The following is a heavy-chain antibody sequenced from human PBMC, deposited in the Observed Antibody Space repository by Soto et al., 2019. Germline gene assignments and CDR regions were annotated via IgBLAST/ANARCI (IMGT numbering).Heavy chain of an antibody. J-gene: IGHJ6*02. D-gene: IGHD3-16*01. V-gene: IGHV4-39*01. Sequence: SGTLSLNCPIHSYSISSNTYYWVSICNPPGKGLEWIGSIYYSGYTYYNPSLKSRVTISVDTSKNQFSLKLSSVTAADTAVYYCARHNGPLYVGYYYDMDVWGQGTTVT. CDR1: SYSISSNTYY. CDR3: ARHNGPLYVGYYYDMDV. CDR2: IYYSGYT.